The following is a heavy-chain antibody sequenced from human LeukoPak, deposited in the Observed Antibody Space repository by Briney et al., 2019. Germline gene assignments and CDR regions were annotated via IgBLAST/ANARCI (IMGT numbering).Heavy chain of an antibody. J-gene: IGHJ4*02. V-gene: IGHV3-23*01. CDR2: ISGSGGTT. Sequence: SGGSLRLSCAASRFTFSGYAMSWVRQAPGKGLEWVSAISGSGGTTYYADSVKGRFTISRDNSKNTPYLQMNSLRAEDTAIYYCAKGYSSGWSPFDYWGQGTLATVSS. CDR3: AKGYSSGWSPFDY. CDR1: RFTFSGYA. D-gene: IGHD6-19*01.